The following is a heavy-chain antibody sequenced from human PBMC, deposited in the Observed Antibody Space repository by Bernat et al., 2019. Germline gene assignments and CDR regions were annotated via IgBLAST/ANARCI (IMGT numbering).Heavy chain of an antibody. CDR2: IYYSGST. J-gene: IGHJ4*02. CDR1: GGSISSSSYY. D-gene: IGHD3-16*01. Sequence: QLQLQESGPGLVKPSETLSLTCTVSGGSISSSSYYWGWIRQPPGKGLEWIGSIYYSGSTYYNPSLKSRVTISVDTSKNQFSLKLSTVTAADTAVYYCARLVLGVTGPDYVDYWGQGTLVTVSS. CDR3: ARLVLGVTGPDYVDY. V-gene: IGHV4-39*01.